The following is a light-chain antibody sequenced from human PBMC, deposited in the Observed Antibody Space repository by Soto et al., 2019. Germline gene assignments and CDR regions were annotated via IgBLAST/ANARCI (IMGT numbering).Light chain of an antibody. J-gene: IGLJ1*01. CDR2: EVN. CDR3: SSYACINHLWV. V-gene: IGLV2-8*01. CDR1: SSDVGGYKD. Sequence: QSALTQPPSASGSPGQSVTISCTGTSSDVGGYKDVSWYQQHPGKAPKLMIFEVNKPPSGVPDRFSGSKSGNTASLTVSGLQAEDEADYYCSSYACINHLWVFGTGTKV.